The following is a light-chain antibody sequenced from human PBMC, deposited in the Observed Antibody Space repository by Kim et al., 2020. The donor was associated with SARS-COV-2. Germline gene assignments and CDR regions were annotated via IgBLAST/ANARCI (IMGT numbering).Light chain of an antibody. CDR1: SIISRY. Sequence: PGERATPPCMARSIISRYFAWDPHNTGQAPRPLNHDAANRATGIPARFSGSGSGTDFTLTISSLEPEDFAVYYCQQRSNRPPYSFGQGTKVDIK. CDR3: QQRSNRPPYS. J-gene: IGKJ2*03. V-gene: IGKV3-11*01. CDR2: DAA.